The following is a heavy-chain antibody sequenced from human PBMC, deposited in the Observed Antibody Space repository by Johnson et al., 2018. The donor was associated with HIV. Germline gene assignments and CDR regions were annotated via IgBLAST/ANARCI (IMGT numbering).Heavy chain of an antibody. Sequence: VQLVESGGGLVKPGGSLRLSCAASGFPFSNAWMNWVRQAPGKGLEWVGRLKSRADGGTTDYAVSVKDRFTILRDDSKSIAYLQKDSRKTEDTAVYYGTRDTPFTYNWNDDSDACDVWGQGTMVTVSS. J-gene: IGHJ3*01. CDR2: LKSRADGGTT. V-gene: IGHV3-15*01. D-gene: IGHD1-1*01. CDR1: GFPFSNAW. CDR3: TRDTPFTYNWNDDSDACDV.